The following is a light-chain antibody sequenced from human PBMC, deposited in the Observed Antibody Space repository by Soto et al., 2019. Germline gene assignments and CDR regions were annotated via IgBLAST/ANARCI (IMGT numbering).Light chain of an antibody. CDR1: QSLVSSDTNTY. Sequence: DVVMTQSPLSLPVTLGQPASISCRSSQSLVSSDTNTYLNWYQQRPGQSPRRLIYKVSNRDSGVPDRFSGSASGTDFTLKISRVEAEDVGVYYCLQGSHWPWTFGQGTKVEI. CDR3: LQGSHWPWT. V-gene: IGKV2-30*01. J-gene: IGKJ1*01. CDR2: KVS.